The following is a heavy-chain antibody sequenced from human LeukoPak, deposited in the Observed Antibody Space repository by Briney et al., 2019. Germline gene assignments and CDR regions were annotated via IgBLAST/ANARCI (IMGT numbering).Heavy chain of an antibody. J-gene: IGHJ4*02. D-gene: IGHD3-22*01. CDR3: ARGVRYYDSSGYYLGY. CDR2: IYSGGST. Sequence: GGSLRLSCAASGFTVSSNYMSWVRQAPGKGLEWVSVIYSGGSTYYADSVKGRFTISRDNSKNTLYLQMNSLRAEDTAVYYYARGVRYYDSSGYYLGYWGQGTLVTVSS. CDR1: GFTVSSNY. V-gene: IGHV3-66*02.